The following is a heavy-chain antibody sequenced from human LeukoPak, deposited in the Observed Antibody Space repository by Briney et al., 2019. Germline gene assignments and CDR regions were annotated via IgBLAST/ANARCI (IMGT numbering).Heavy chain of an antibody. CDR2: IIPIFGTA. D-gene: IGHD5-24*01. CDR3: AGRRDGYNGLAFDY. J-gene: IGHJ4*02. CDR1: GYTFTYYY. Sequence: ASVKVSCKASGYTFTYYYMHWVRQAPGQGLEWMGGIIPIFGTANYAQKFQGRVTITADESTSTAYMELSSLRSEDTAVYYCAGRRDGYNGLAFDYWGQGTLVTVSS. V-gene: IGHV1-69*13.